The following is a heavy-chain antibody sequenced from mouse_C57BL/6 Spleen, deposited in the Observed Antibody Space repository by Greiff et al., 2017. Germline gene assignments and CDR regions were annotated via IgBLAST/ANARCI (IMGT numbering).Heavy chain of an antibody. D-gene: IGHD1-1*01. Sequence: EVQLVESGGGLVKPGGSLKLSCAASGFTFSSYAMSWVRQTPEKRLEWVATISDGGSYTYYPDNVKGRFTISRDNAKNNLYLQMSHLKSEDTAMYYCARDNGSSFAYWGQGTLVTVSA. V-gene: IGHV5-4*01. CDR3: ARDNGSSFAY. J-gene: IGHJ3*01. CDR1: GFTFSSYA. CDR2: ISDGGSYT.